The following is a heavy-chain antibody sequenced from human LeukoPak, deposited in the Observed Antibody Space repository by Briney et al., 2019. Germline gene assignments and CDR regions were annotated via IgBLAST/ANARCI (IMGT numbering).Heavy chain of an antibody. J-gene: IGHJ5*02. CDR3: ARDLGDYDILTGYYPNWFDP. CDR1: GGSISSYY. D-gene: IGHD3-9*01. CDR2: IYYSGST. Sequence: SETLSLTCTVSGGSISSYYWSWIRQPPGKGLEWIGYIYYSGSTNYNPSLKSRVAISVDTSKNQFSLKLSSVTAADTAVYYCARDLGDYDILTGYYPNWFDPWGQGTLVTVSS. V-gene: IGHV4-59*01.